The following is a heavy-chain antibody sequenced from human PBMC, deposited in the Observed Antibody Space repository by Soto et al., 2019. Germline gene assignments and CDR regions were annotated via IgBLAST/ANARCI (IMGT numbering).Heavy chain of an antibody. Sequence: SETLSLTCTVSGGSISNSYSWGWIRQPPGKGLEWIGSIFYSGSTNYNPSLKSRVTISVDTSKNQFSLKLTSVTAADTAVYYCARDKITGLFDYWGQGTLVTVSS. CDR3: ARDKITGLFDY. CDR1: GGSISNSYS. D-gene: IGHD2-8*02. CDR2: IFYSGST. J-gene: IGHJ4*02. V-gene: IGHV4-39*07.